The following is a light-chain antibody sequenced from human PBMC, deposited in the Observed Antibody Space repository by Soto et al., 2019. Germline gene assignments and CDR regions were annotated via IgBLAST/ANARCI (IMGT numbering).Light chain of an antibody. J-gene: IGLJ2*01. CDR3: SSYAGSNNYVV. CDR1: SSDVGGYNF. CDR2: EVS. Sequence: QSALTQPASVFGSPGQSITFSCTGTSSDVGGYNFVSWYQQHPGKAPKLMIYEVSKRPSGVPDRFSGSKSGNTASLTVSGIQAEDEADYYCSSYAGSNNYVVFGGGTKLTVL. V-gene: IGLV2-8*01.